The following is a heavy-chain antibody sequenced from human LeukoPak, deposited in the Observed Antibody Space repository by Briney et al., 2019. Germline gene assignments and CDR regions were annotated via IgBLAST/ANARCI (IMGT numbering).Heavy chain of an antibody. D-gene: IGHD2-8*01. J-gene: IGHJ4*02. CDR3: ARGAVLMDY. CDR2: IYYSGST. V-gene: IGHV4-59*01. CDR1: GGSISSYY. Sequence: PSETLSLTCTVSGGSISSYYWSWIRQPPGKGLEWIGYIYYSGSTNYNPSLKSRVTISVDTSKNQFSLKPSSVTAADTAVYYCARGAVLMDYWGQGTLVTVSS.